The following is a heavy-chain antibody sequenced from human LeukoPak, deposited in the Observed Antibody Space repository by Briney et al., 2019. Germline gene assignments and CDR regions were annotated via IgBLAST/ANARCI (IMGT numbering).Heavy chain of an antibody. D-gene: IGHD6-13*01. CDR2: ISWNSGSI. J-gene: IGHJ4*02. V-gene: IGHV3-9*01. Sequence: GRSLRLSCAASGFTFDDYAMHWVRQAPGKGLEWVSGISWNSGSIGYADSVKGRFTISRDNAKNSLYLQMNSLRAEDTALYYCAKDRIAAAGLIDYWGQGTLVTVSS. CDR1: GFTFDDYA. CDR3: AKDRIAAAGLIDY.